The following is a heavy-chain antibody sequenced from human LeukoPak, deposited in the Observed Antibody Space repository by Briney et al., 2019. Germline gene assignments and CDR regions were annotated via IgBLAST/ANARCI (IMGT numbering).Heavy chain of an antibody. J-gene: IGHJ3*02. CDR2: IYYSGST. Sequence: SETLSLTCTVSGGSITSYYWSWLRQPPGKGPEWIGYIYYSGSTNYNPSLKSRVTISVDTSKNQFSLKLSSVTAADTAVYYCARDLGYCGGGSCSYDAFDIWGQGTMVTVSS. V-gene: IGHV4-59*01. CDR3: ARDLGYCGGGSCSYDAFDI. CDR1: GGSITSYY. D-gene: IGHD2-15*01.